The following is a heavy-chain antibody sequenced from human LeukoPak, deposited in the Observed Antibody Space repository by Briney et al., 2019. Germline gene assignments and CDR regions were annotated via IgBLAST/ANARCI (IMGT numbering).Heavy chain of an antibody. D-gene: IGHD4-17*01. CDR1: GFTFSSYA. CDR3: ARDQGYGDYD. CDR2: ISATGVST. V-gene: IGHV3-23*01. J-gene: IGHJ4*02. Sequence: GGSLRLSCAASGFTFSSYAMGWVRQAPGKGLEWVSSISATGVSTYFAASVRGRFTISRDNAKNSLYLQMNSLRAEDTALYYCARDQGYGDYDWGQGTLVTVSS.